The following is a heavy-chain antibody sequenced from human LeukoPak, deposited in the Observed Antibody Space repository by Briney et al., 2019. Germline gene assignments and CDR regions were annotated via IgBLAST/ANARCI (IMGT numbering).Heavy chain of an antibody. CDR3: ARDGCLYNWNPCAFDI. V-gene: IGHV1-2*02. CDR2: INPNSGGT. J-gene: IGHJ3*02. CDR1: GYTFTSYG. Sequence: ASVKVSCKASGYTFTSYGISWVRQAPGQGLEWMGWINPNSGGTNYAQRFQGRVTMTRDTSISTAYMELSRLRSDDTAVYYCARDGCLYNWNPCAFDIWGQGTMVTVSS. D-gene: IGHD1-20*01.